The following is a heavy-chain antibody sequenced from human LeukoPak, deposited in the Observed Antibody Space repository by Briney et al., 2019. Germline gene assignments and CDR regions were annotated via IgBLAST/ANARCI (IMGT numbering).Heavy chain of an antibody. V-gene: IGHV4-34*01. J-gene: IGHJ5*02. CDR2: INHSGST. D-gene: IGHD3-22*01. Sequence: SETLSLTCAVYGGSFSGYYWSWIRQPPGKGLEWIGEINHSGSTNYNPSLKRGVTISVHTSKNQFSLKLTSVTAADTAVYYCARWSSNYYDSSGRRFDPWGQGTLVTVSS. CDR1: GGSFSGYY. CDR3: ARWSSNYYDSSGRRFDP.